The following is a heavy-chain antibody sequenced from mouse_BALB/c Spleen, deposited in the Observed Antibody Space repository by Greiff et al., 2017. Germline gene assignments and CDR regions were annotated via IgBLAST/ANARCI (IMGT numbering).Heavy chain of an antibody. Sequence: LQESGAELVRPGTSVKISCKASGYTFTNYWLGWVKQRPGHGLEWIGDIYPGGGYTNYNEKFKGKATLTADTSSSTAYMQLSSLTSEDSAVYFCARGFMYDYDGPFAYWGQGTLVTVSA. J-gene: IGHJ3*01. CDR1: GYTFTNYW. V-gene: IGHV1-63*02. D-gene: IGHD2-4*01. CDR3: ARGFMYDYDGPFAY. CDR2: IYPGGGYT.